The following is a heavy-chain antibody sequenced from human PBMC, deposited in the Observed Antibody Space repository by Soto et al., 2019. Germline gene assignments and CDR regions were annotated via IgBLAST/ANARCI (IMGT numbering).Heavy chain of an antibody. Sequence: QVQLVESGGGVVQPGRSLRLSCAASGFTFSSYGMHWVRQAPGKGLEWVAVIWYDGSNKYYADSVKGRFTISRDNSKNTLYLKMNSLRAEDTAVYYCARMGYSSGWTLDYWGQGTLVTVSS. V-gene: IGHV3-33*01. CDR3: ARMGYSSGWTLDY. CDR2: IWYDGSNK. J-gene: IGHJ4*02. CDR1: GFTFSSYG. D-gene: IGHD6-19*01.